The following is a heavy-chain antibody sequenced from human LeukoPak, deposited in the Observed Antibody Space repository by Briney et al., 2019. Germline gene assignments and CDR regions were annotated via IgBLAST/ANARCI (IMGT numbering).Heavy chain of an antibody. V-gene: IGHV4-59*08. CDR2: IHYSGTT. Sequence: SETLSLTCTVSGVSISSYYWSWIRQPPGKGLEWIGCIHYSGTTKYNPSRKSRVTISVDTSMNQFSLKLSSVTAVDSAVYYCGRHDYGSYDYWGQGTLVTVSS. CDR1: GVSISSYY. D-gene: IGHD4-17*01. CDR3: GRHDYGSYDY. J-gene: IGHJ4*02.